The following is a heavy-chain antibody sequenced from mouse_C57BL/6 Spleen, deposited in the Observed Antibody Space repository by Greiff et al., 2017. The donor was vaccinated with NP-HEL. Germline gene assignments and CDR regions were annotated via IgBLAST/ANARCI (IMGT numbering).Heavy chain of an antibody. J-gene: IGHJ2*01. CDR3: ASTVVATGIDY. CDR2: IYPGDGDT. CDR1: GYAFSSYW. Sequence: QVQLKQSGAELVKPGASVKISCKASGYAFSSYWMNWVKQRPGKGLEWIGQIYPGDGDTNYNGKFKGKATLTADKSSSTAYMQLSSLTSEDSAVYFCASTVVATGIDYWGQGTTLTVSS. D-gene: IGHD1-1*01. V-gene: IGHV1-80*01.